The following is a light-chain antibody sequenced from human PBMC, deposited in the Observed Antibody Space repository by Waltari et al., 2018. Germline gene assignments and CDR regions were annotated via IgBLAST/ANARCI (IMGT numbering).Light chain of an antibody. J-gene: IGKJ3*01. CDR1: QSVNTY. CDR2: DAS. V-gene: IGKV3-11*01. Sequence: EIVLTQSPATLSLSPGERATLSCRASQSVNTYLAWYQPKPGQAPRLLIYDASNRATGIPARFSGSGSGTDFTLTISSLEPEDFAIYYCQQRSQWPPVTFGPGTKVNIK. CDR3: QQRSQWPPVT.